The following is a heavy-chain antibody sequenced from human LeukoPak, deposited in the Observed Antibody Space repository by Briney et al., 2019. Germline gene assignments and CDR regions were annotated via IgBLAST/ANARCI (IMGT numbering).Heavy chain of an antibody. CDR1: GGSISSYY. V-gene: IGHV4-59*12. Sequence: SETLSLTCTVSGGSISSYYWSWIRQPPGKGLEWIGYIYYSGSTNYNPSLKSRVTISVDTSKNQFSLKLSSVTAADTAVYYCARGRFLGYCSSTSCYKNYFDYWGQGTLVTVSS. J-gene: IGHJ4*02. CDR3: ARGRFLGYCSSTSCYKNYFDY. D-gene: IGHD2-2*01. CDR2: IYYSGST.